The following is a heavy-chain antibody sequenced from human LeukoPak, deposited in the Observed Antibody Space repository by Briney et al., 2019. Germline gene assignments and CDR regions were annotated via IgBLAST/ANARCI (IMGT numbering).Heavy chain of an antibody. CDR3: ARLYGDFDY. V-gene: IGHV3-30-3*01. J-gene: IGHJ4*02. CDR2: ISYDGSIK. Sequence: GGSLRLSCAASGFTFSSYAMHWVRQAPGKGLEWVAVISYDGSIKYYADSVKGRFTISRDNSKNTLYLQMNGLRAEDTAVYYCARLYGDFDYWGQGTLVTVSS. D-gene: IGHD3-16*02. CDR1: GFTFSSYA.